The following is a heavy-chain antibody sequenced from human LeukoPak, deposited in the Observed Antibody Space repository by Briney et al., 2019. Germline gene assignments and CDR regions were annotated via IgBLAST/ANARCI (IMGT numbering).Heavy chain of an antibody. J-gene: IGHJ4*02. CDR1: GYTFTDYY. V-gene: IGHV1-2*02. CDR2: INPNSGGT. D-gene: IGHD3-10*01. Sequence: ASVKVSCKASGYTFTDYYIHWVRQAPGQGLEWMGWINPNSGGTNYAQKFQGRVTMTRDTSIRTTYMELSRLRSDDTAVYYCARDWFGELFFCDHWGQGTLVTVSS. CDR3: ARDWFGELFFCDH.